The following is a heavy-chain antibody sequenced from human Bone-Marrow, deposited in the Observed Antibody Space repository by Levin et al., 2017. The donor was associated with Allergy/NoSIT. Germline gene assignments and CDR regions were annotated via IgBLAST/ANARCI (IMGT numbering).Heavy chain of an antibody. J-gene: IGHJ4*02. D-gene: IGHD2-2*01. Sequence: GESLKISCEASGFTFSAYGMHWVRQAPGEGLEWLSSISYDGDDKYYANSVKGRFTISRDNSKNLLYLQMNSLRPEDAAVYYCAKDLQTIVLIPAAPDYWGQGTLVTVSS. CDR3: AKDLQTIVLIPAAPDY. V-gene: IGHV3-30*18. CDR1: GFTFSAYG. CDR2: ISYDGDDK.